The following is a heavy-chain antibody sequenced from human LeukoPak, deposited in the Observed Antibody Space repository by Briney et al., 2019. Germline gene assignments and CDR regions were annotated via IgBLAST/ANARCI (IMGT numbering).Heavy chain of an antibody. D-gene: IGHD3-22*01. J-gene: IGHJ4*02. Sequence: GASVKVSCKASGYTFTGYYMHWGRQAPGQGLEWMGWINPNSGGTNYAQKFQGRVTMTRDTSISTAFMELSRLRSDDTAVYYCATPFYDSSGYPDYWGQGTLVTVSS. CDR1: GYTFTGYY. V-gene: IGHV1-2*02. CDR3: ATPFYDSSGYPDY. CDR2: INPNSGGT.